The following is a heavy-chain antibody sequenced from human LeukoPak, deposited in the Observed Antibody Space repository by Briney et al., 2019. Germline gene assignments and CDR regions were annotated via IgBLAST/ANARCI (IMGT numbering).Heavy chain of an antibody. J-gene: IGHJ4*02. V-gene: IGHV3-74*01. CDR3: VSFYETY. D-gene: IGHD2-2*01. Sequence: GGSLRLSCAASGNYWMHWVRQAPGKGLGWVSHINGDGSWTSYADSVKGRFTISKDNAKNTVYLQMNNLRAEDTAVYYCVSFYETYWGRGTLVTVSS. CDR1: GNYW. CDR2: INGDGSWT.